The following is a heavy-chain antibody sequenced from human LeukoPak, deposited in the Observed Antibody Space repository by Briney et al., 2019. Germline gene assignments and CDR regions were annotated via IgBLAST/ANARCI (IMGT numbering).Heavy chain of an antibody. J-gene: IGHJ4*02. D-gene: IGHD3-10*01. Sequence: GGSLRLSCAASGFAFSSYSMNWVRQAPGKGLEWVSFISSSSSDIYYADSVKGRFTISRDNAKNSLYLQMNSLRAEDTAVYYCAKVLLWFGELRFYFDYWGQGTLVTVSS. CDR3: AKVLLWFGELRFYFDY. CDR1: GFAFSSYS. V-gene: IGHV3-21*01. CDR2: ISSSSSDI.